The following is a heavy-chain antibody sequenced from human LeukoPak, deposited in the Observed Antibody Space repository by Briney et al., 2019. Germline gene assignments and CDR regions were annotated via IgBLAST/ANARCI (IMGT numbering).Heavy chain of an antibody. Sequence: SETLSLTCTVSGVSISSYSWSWIRQPPGKGLEWIGYMYTSGSTDYNPSLKSRVTISEDTSKNQVSLKLRSVTAADTAVYYCARRGADMATIPEYGYWYMDVWGKGTTVTVSS. CDR1: GVSISSYS. V-gene: IGHV4-4*09. J-gene: IGHJ6*03. CDR2: MYTSGST. CDR3: ARRGADMATIPEYGYWYMDV. D-gene: IGHD5-24*01.